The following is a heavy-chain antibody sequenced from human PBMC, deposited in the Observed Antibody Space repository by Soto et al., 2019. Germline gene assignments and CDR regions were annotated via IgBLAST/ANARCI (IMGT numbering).Heavy chain of an antibody. Sequence: SVKVSCKASGGTFSNYHISWVRQAPGQGLEWMGGIIPIFGTVNYAQKFQGRVTITADESTSTAYMELSSLRSEDTAVYYCARGNHRWLQLWYFDLWGRGTLVTVSS. CDR3: ARGNHRWLQLWYFDL. J-gene: IGHJ2*01. CDR1: GGTFSNYH. CDR2: IIPIFGTV. D-gene: IGHD5-12*01. V-gene: IGHV1-69*13.